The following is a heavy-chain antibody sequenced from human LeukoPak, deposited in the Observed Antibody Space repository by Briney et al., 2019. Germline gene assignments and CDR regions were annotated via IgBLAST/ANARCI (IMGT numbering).Heavy chain of an antibody. D-gene: IGHD6-13*01. CDR3: AKQHVEGSSSWYFGRTKGWLDP. CDR2: ISGSGGNT. J-gene: IGHJ5*02. CDR1: GLTFSNYA. V-gene: IGHV3-23*01. Sequence: GGSLRLSCAASGLTFSNYAMNWVRQAPGKGLEWVSTISGSGGNTFYADSMKGRFTISRDNSRNTLYLQMNSLRAEDTAVYYCAKQHVEGSSSWYFGRTKGWLDPWGQGTLVTVSS.